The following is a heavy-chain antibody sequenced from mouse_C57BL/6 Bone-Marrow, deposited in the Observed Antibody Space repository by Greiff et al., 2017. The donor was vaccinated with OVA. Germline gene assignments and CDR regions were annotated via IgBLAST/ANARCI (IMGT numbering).Heavy chain of an antibody. D-gene: IGHD2-4*01. J-gene: IGHJ4*01. CDR3: DEHYDYDEGACAMDY. CDR1: GFSLTSYG. CDR2: IWGGGSK. V-gene: IGHV2-9*01. Sequence: VQLQQSGPGLVAPSQSLSISCTASGFSLTSYGVDWVRQPPGKGLEWLGGIWGGGSKNYNSAHMSRLSISKDNTTSQVFLKMNSLQTDDTAMYYCDEHYDYDEGACAMDYWGQGTTVTVSS.